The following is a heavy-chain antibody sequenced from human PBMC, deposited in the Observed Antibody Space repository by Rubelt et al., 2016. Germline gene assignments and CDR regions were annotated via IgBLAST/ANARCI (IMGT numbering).Heavy chain of an antibody. D-gene: IGHD3-22*01. CDR2: INHRGST. CDR3: ARGLIYYYDSSGKRYYFDY. Sequence: QVQLQQWGAGLLKPSETLSLTCAVYGGSFSGYYWSWIRQPPGKGLEWLGEINHRGSTNYNPSLKSRVTYSVDRSRNQFALNLSAVTAADTAVYYCARGLIYYYDSSGKRYYFDYWGQGTLVTVSS. CDR1: GGSFSGYY. V-gene: IGHV4-34*01. J-gene: IGHJ4*02.